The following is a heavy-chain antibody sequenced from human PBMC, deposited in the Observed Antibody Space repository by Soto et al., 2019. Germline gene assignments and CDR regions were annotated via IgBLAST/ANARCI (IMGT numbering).Heavy chain of an antibody. D-gene: IGHD1-1*01. CDR2: ISGSGGST. V-gene: IGHV3-11*01. CDR3: ARDHVITVFGANTNGRFFDY. J-gene: IGHJ4*02. CDR1: GFTFSDHY. Sequence: LRLSCTASGFTFSDHYMSWIRQAPGKGLEWIAYISGSGGSTYYADSVKGRFTVSRDNAKNSLFLQLSSLGPEDTGVYFCARDHVITVFGANTNGRFFDYWSQGTLVTVSS.